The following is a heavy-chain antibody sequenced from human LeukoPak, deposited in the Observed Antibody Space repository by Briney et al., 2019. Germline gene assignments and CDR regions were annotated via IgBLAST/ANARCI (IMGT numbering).Heavy chain of an antibody. Sequence: GGSLRLSCAASGFTFSNAWMSWVRQAPGKGLEWVGRIKSKTDGGTTDYAAPVKGRFTISRDDSKNTLYLQMNSLKTEDTAVYYCTTAHYSSGWYYGKMYYYYYYMDVWGKGTTVTVSS. D-gene: IGHD6-19*01. CDR1: GFTFSNAW. V-gene: IGHV3-15*01. CDR2: IKSKTDGGTT. J-gene: IGHJ6*03. CDR3: TTAHYSSGWYYGKMYYYYYYMDV.